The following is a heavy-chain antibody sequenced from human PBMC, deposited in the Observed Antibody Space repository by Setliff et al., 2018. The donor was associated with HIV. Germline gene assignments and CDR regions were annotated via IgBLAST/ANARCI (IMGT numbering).Heavy chain of an antibody. CDR2: IYYSGST. CDR3: ARGHCSGTNCYGVDYYGMDV. Sequence: SETLSLTCTVSGGSISSYYWSWIRQPPGKGLEWIGYIYYSGSTNYNPSLKSRVTISVDTSNNQFSLKLTSVTAADTAVYYCARGHCSGTNCYGVDYYGMDVWGQGTTVTVSS. J-gene: IGHJ6*02. CDR1: GGSISSYY. V-gene: IGHV4-59*12. D-gene: IGHD2-2*01.